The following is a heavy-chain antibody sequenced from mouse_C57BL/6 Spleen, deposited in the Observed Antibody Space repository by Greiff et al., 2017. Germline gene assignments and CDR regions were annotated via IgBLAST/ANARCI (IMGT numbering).Heavy chain of an antibody. V-gene: IGHV1-50*01. CDR1: GYTFTSYW. CDR3: ASRPYGAY. CDR2: IDPSDSYT. D-gene: IGHD1-1*01. J-gene: IGHJ3*01. Sequence: QVQLQQPGAELVKPGASVKLSCKASGYTFTSYWMQWVKQRPGQGLEWIGEIDPSDSYTNYNQKFKGKATLTVDTSSSTAYMQLSSLTSEDSAVYYCASRPYGAYWGQGTLVTVSA.